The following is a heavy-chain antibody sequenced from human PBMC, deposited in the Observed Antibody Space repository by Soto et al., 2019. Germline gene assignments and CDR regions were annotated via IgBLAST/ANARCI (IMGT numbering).Heavy chain of an antibody. V-gene: IGHV1-18*01. Sequence: VKVSCKTSGYSVTNYGITWVRQAPGQGLEWMGWISAYSTNTNYAQKFHDRVTLTPDTSANTVYMELSSLTSDDTAVYYCARVGSETSYCFDFWGQGTLVTVSS. CDR1: GYSVTNYG. D-gene: IGHD2-15*01. CDR2: ISAYSTNT. CDR3: ARVGSETSYCFDF. J-gene: IGHJ4*02.